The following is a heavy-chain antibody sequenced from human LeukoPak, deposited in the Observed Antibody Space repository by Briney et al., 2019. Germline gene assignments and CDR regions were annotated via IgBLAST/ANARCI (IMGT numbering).Heavy chain of an antibody. CDR2: ISISGSNI. V-gene: IGHV3-48*03. CDR1: GFTLSSFE. Sequence: GSPRLSCAASGFTLSSFEMNWVRQGPGKGLEWVSYISISGSNIYYADSVNGRFTISRDIAKNTLYLQMSSLRAEDTAVYYCGRGGGSGYSYNAFDVWGQGTRVTVSS. J-gene: IGHJ3*01. D-gene: IGHD3-22*01. CDR3: GRGGGSGYSYNAFDV.